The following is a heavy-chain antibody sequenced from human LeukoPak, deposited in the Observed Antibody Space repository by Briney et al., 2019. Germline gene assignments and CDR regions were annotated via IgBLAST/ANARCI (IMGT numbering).Heavy chain of an antibody. D-gene: IGHD1-1*01. Sequence: PGGSLRLSCSASGFTFSSYAMSWVRQVPGKGLEWVATIKQDGSEKYYVDSVKGRFTISRDSAKNSAYLQMNSLRAEDTAVYYCARDSAGRSDYWGQGTLVTVSS. J-gene: IGHJ4*02. CDR2: IKQDGSEK. V-gene: IGHV3-7*04. CDR3: ARDSAGRSDY. CDR1: GFTFSSYA.